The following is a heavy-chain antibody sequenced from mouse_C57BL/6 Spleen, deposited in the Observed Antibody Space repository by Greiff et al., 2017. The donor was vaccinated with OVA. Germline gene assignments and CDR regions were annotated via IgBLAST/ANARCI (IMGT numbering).Heavy chain of an antibody. Sequence: EVQLVESGEGLVKPGGSLKLSCAASGFTFSSYAMSWVRQTPEKRLEWVAYISSGGDYIYYADTVKGRFTISRDNARNTLYLQMSSLKSEDTAMYYCTRSLYDGYCFFFDYWGQGTTLTVSS. CDR1: GFTFSSYA. CDR2: ISSGGDYI. J-gene: IGHJ2*01. CDR3: TRSLYDGYCFFFDY. D-gene: IGHD2-3*01. V-gene: IGHV5-9-1*02.